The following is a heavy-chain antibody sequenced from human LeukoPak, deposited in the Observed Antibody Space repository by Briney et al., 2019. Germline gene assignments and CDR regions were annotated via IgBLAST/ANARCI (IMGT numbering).Heavy chain of an antibody. CDR3: VRDNCTGTSCHHFDY. CDR1: AFTFTNYW. J-gene: IGHJ4*02. CDR2: IKEDGSEK. V-gene: IGHV3-7*01. D-gene: IGHD2-2*01. Sequence: VSLRLSCAASAFTFTNYWMSWVRQAPGKGLGWVANIKEDGSEKYYVDSVQCRFTISRDNAKNSLYLQMNSLRAEDTAVYYCVRDNCTGTSCHHFDYWGQRTLVTVSS.